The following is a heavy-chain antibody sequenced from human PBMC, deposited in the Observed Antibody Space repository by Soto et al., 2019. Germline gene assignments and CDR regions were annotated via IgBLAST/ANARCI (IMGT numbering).Heavy chain of an antibody. J-gene: IGHJ5*02. CDR1: GGTFSSYA. CDR2: IIPMYGPA. D-gene: IGHD3-10*01. V-gene: IGHV1-69*01. Sequence: QVPLVQSGAEVKKPGSSVTVSCKASGGTFSSYAIHWVRQAPGQGLEWMGGIIPMYGPAKYAQRFQGRVTITADESTTTVYMELPSLTSQDTAVYYCARVTSMVRGVIDNWFDPWGYGTLVTVSS. CDR3: ARVTSMVRGVIDNWFDP.